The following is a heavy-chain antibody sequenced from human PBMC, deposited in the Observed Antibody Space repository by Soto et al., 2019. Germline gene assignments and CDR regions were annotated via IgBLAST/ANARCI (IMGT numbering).Heavy chain of an antibody. CDR1: GFTFSSDA. J-gene: IGHJ4*02. V-gene: IGHV3-30-3*01. Sequence: QVQLVESGGGVVQPGRSLRLSCAASGFTFSSDAMHWVRQAPGKVLEWVAVISYDGSNKYYADSVKGRVTISRDNSKNTLYLQMNSLRAEDTAVYYCARESAAAGFGDYWGQGTLVTVSS. CDR3: ARESAAAGFGDY. D-gene: IGHD6-13*01. CDR2: ISYDGSNK.